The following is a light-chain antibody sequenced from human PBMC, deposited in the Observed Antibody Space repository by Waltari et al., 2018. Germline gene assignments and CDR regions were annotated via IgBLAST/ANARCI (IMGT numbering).Light chain of an antibody. CDR2: EVS. J-gene: IGLJ2*01. Sequence: QAALTQPHPVSGSPGQSVTLSRTGTSTDIGGYSYVSWYQQHPGTAPKLMIYEVSQRPSGVSDRFSGSKSGNTASLTISGLQAEDEADYFCSSYAGSNTGLFGGGTRLTVV. V-gene: IGLV2-11*01. CDR3: SSYAGSNTGL. CDR1: STDIGGYSY.